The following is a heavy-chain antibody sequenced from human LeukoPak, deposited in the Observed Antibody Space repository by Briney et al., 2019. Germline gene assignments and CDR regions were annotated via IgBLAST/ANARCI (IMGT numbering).Heavy chain of an antibody. CDR3: ARLYSSGWYGDY. CDR1: GFTFSSYA. CDR2: ISYDGSNK. J-gene: IGHJ4*02. Sequence: GGSLRLSCAASGFTFSSYAMHWVRQAPGKGLEWVAVISYDGSNKYYADSVKGRFTISRDNSKNTLYLQMNSLRAEDTAVYYCARLYSSGWYGDYWGQGTLVTVSS. V-gene: IGHV3-30-3*01. D-gene: IGHD6-19*01.